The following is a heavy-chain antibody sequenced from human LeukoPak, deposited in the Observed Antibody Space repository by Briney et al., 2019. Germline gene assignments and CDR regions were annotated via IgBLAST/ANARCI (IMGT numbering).Heavy chain of an antibody. CDR2: IYYSGST. Sequence: PSETLSLTCTVSGGSISSYYWSWIRQPPGKGLEWIGYIYYSGSTNYNPSLKSRVTISVDTSKNQFSLKLSSVTAADTAVYYCARGKYYYDSSGYYSFDYWGQGTLVTVSS. CDR1: GGSISSYY. V-gene: IGHV4-59*01. CDR3: ARGKYYYDSSGYYSFDY. D-gene: IGHD3-22*01. J-gene: IGHJ4*02.